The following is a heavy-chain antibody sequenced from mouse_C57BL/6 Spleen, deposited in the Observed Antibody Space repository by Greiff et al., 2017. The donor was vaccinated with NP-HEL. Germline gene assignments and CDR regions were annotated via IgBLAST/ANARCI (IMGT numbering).Heavy chain of an antibody. CDR2: IDPSDSET. CDR3: ARTTAQASYYAMDY. Sequence: QVQLQQPGAELVRPGSSVKLSCKASGYTFTSYWMHWVKQRPIQGLEWIGNIDPSDSETHYNQKFKDKATLTVDKSSSTAYMQLSSLTSEDSAVYYCARTTAQASYYAMDYWGQGTSVTVSS. D-gene: IGHD3-2*02. J-gene: IGHJ4*01. CDR1: GYTFTSYW. V-gene: IGHV1-52*01.